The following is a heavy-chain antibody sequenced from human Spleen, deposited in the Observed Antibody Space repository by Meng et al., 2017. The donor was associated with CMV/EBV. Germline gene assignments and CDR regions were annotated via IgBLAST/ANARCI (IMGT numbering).Heavy chain of an antibody. CDR1: YSFIRLS. D-gene: IGHD5/OR15-5a*01. J-gene: IGHJ5*02. CDR2: ISASSGNT. Sequence: YSFIRLSLSWLRQAPGQGLESMGWISASSGNTKYAQKLQGRVTMTTDTSTSTAYMELRNLRSDDTAVYYCARDLGQTVYGMREWFDPWGQGTLVTVSS. CDR3: ARDLGQTVYGMREWFDP. V-gene: IGHV1-18*01.